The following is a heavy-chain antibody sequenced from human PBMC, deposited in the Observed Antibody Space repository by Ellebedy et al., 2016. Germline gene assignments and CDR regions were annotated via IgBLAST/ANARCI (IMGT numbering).Heavy chain of an antibody. V-gene: IGHV3-21*01. CDR2: ISSGGTYI. CDR3: ARGDIVLVPAADFDS. J-gene: IGHJ4*02. CDR1: GFTFSDYS. Sequence: GESLKISCAASGFTFSDYSVHWVRQAPGKGLEWVSVISSGGTYIYYADSVKGRFTISRDNAKKSVSLQMSSLRAEDTAVYYCARGDIVLVPAADFDSWGQGTLVTVSS. D-gene: IGHD2-2*01.